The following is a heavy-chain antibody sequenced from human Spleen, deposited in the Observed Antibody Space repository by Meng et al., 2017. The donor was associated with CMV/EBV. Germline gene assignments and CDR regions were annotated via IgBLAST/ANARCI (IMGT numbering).Heavy chain of an antibody. CDR3: ARKMSLAATGNYYGMDV. CDR1: GYTFTIYD. V-gene: IGHV1-8*01. J-gene: IGHJ6*02. D-gene: IGHD6-25*01. Sequence: ASVKFSCNASGYTFTIYDINWVRQATGQGLEWMGWMHTNSGNTGYAQKFQGRVTMTRNTSISTAYMELRSLRSEDTAVYYCARKMSLAATGNYYGMDVWGQGTTVTVSS. CDR2: MHTNSGNT.